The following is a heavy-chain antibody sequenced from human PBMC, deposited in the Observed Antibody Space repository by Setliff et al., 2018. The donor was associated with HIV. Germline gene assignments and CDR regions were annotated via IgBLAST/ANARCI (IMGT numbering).Heavy chain of an antibody. V-gene: IGHV3-23*01. CDR1: GFTFSNHV. Sequence: GESLKISCAASGFTFSNHVMNWVRQAPGKGLEWVSAISTSGGAADYADSVKGRFTISRDNSRNTLYLQMNSLRAEDTALYFCARRGNLLEGRQLDSWGQGTLVTV. CDR2: ISTSGGAA. D-gene: IGHD1-1*01. CDR3: ARRGNLLEGRQLDS. J-gene: IGHJ4*02.